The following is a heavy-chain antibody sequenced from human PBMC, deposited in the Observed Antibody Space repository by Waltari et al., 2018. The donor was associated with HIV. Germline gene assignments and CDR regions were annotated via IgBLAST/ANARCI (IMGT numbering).Heavy chain of an antibody. D-gene: IGHD6-13*01. V-gene: IGHV3-7*01. CDR2: IKEDGSEI. CDR3: ARRQQLTD. Sequence: EVRLVESGGGLVQPGGSLRLPCAASGFTFRSPWMTWVRQAPGKGLEWVANIKEDGSEIHYVDSVKGRFTISRDNAKNSLYLQMNSLRAEDTAVYYCARRQQLTDWGQGTLVTVSS. CDR1: GFTFRSPW. J-gene: IGHJ4*02.